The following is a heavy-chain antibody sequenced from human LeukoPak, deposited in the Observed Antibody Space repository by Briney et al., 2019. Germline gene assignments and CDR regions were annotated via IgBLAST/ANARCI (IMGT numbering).Heavy chain of an antibody. J-gene: IGHJ4*02. CDR1: GYTSTTYG. D-gene: IGHD6-13*01. Sequence: GASVKVSCKTSGYTSTTYGISWVRQAPGQGLEWMGWTYNTYTHYAQTLRDRLTMTTDTSTSTSYMELRSLRSDDTAVYYCARVLMRIAAAGVTWDYFDYWGQGTLVTVSS. CDR3: ARVLMRIAAAGVTWDYFDY. CDR2: TYNTYT. V-gene: IGHV1-18*01.